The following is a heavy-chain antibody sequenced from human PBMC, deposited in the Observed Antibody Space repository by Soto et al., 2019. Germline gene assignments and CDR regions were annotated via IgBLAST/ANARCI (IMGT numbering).Heavy chain of an antibody. J-gene: IGHJ4*02. V-gene: IGHV4-31*03. CDR3: TRRVRSTGLLDY. CDR1: GGSISSGGYY. CDR2: IYYSGST. Sequence: PSETLSLTCTVSGGSISSGGYYWSWIRQHPGKGLEWIGYIYYSGSTYYNPSLKSRVTISVDTSKNQFSLRLSSVTAADTAVYYCTRRVRSTGLLDYWGQGALVTVSS. D-gene: IGHD4-4*01.